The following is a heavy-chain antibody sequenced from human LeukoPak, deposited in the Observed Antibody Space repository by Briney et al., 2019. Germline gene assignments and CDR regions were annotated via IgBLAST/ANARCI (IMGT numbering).Heavy chain of an antibody. D-gene: IGHD6-13*01. CDR1: GFIFSDYY. CDR3: ARAANTATGTPTLAIDY. V-gene: IGHV3-11*05. J-gene: IGHJ4*02. CDR2: ISSSSSYT. Sequence: GGSLRLSCAASGFIFSDYYMSWIRQAPEKGLEWVSYISSSSSYTAYADSVKGRFTISRDNAKNSLYLQINSLRAEDTAVYFCARAANTATGTPTLAIDYWGQGTLVTVSS.